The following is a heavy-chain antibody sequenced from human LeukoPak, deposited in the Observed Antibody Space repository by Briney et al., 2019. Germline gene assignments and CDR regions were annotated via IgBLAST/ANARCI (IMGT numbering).Heavy chain of an antibody. D-gene: IGHD6-6*01. CDR2: ISGSAGST. CDR3: AKVLSIASRPVLSH. J-gene: IGHJ6*02. CDR1: GFTFTDYA. Sequence: GGSLRLSCAASGFTFTDYAMTWVRQAPGKGLEWVSVISGSAGSTYYADSVKGRFTISRDNSKNTLYLQMNSLRAEDTALYYCAKVLSIASRPVLSHWGQGTTVTVSS. V-gene: IGHV3-23*01.